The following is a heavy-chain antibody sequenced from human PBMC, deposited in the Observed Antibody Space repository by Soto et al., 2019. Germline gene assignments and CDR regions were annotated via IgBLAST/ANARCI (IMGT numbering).Heavy chain of an antibody. D-gene: IGHD3-22*01. Sequence: LRLSCAASGFTFSGSAMHWVRQASGKGLEWVGRIRSKANSYATAYAASVKGRFTISRDDSKNTAYLQMNSLKTEDTAVYYCTRHEEYYCDSSGPVALGMDVWGQGTTVTVSS. J-gene: IGHJ6*02. CDR1: GFTFSGSA. CDR2: IRSKANSYAT. CDR3: TRHEEYYCDSSGPVALGMDV. V-gene: IGHV3-73*01.